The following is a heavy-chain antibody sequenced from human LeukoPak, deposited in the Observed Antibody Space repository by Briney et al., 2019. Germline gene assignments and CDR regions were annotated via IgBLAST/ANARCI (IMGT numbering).Heavy chain of an antibody. CDR2: ISGSSSII. V-gene: IGHV3-48*01. D-gene: IGHD3-10*01. CDR1: GFTFSSHG. Sequence: GGSLRLSCAVSGFTFSSHGINWVRQAPGKGLEWVSYISGSSSIIYYADSVKGRFTVSRDNAKNSLYLQMNTLRVADTAVYYCARGQHGSGSYFIPPYYYYMDVWGKGTTVTISS. CDR3: ARGQHGSGSYFIPPYYYYMDV. J-gene: IGHJ6*03.